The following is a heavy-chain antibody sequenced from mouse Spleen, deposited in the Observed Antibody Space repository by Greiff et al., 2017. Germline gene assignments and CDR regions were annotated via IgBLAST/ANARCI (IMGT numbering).Heavy chain of an antibody. V-gene: IGHV1-62-2*01. CDR3: ARHEPPYYRYGEGLFDY. CDR1: GYTFTEYT. J-gene: IGHJ2*01. D-gene: IGHD2-14*01. Sequence: QVQLKESGAELVKPGASVKLSCKASGYTFTEYTIHWVKQRSGQGLEWIGWFYPGSGSIKYNEKFKDKATLTADKSSSTVYMELSRLTSEDSAVYFCARHEPPYYRYGEGLFDYWGQGTTLTVSS. CDR2: FYPGSGSI.